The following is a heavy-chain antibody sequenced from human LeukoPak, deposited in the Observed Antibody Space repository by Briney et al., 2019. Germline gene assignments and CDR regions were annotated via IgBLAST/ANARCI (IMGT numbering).Heavy chain of an antibody. CDR1: GFTFSSYE. V-gene: IGHV3-48*03. J-gene: IGHJ4*02. CDR2: ISSSGSAI. D-gene: IGHD6-19*01. Sequence: PGGSLRLSCAASGFTFSSYEMNWVRQAPGKGLEWVSYISSSGSAIYYADSVRGRFTISRDNTKNSLFLQMNSLRAEDTAVYYCARDVPHTVAATSFDYWGQGTLVTVSS. CDR3: ARDVPHTVAATSFDY.